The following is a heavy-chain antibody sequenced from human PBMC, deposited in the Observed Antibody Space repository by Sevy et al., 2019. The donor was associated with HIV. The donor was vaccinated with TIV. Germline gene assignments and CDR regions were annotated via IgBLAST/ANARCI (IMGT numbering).Heavy chain of an antibody. CDR2: ISYDGSNK. D-gene: IGHD2-15*01. Sequence: GGSLRLSCTASGFTFSSYAMHWVRQAPGKGLEWVAVISYDGSNKYYADSVKGRFTISRDNSKNTLYLQMNSLRAEDTAVYYCARDHVVVVAATFRYYYYGMDVWGQGTTVTVFS. J-gene: IGHJ6*02. CDR1: GFTFSSYA. V-gene: IGHV3-30-3*01. CDR3: ARDHVVVVAATFRYYYYGMDV.